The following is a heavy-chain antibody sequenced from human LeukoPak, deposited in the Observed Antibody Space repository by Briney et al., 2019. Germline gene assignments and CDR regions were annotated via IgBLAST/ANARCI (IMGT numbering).Heavy chain of an antibody. CDR2: IHYSGST. V-gene: IGHV4-59*01. Sequence: SGPGLVKPSETLSLTCTVSGGSISSYYWSWIRQPPGKGLEWIGYIHYSGSTSYNPSLKSRVTISVDTFKNQISLRLTSVTAADTAVYYCARRSSSWKNWFDPWGQGTLVTVSS. CDR3: ARRSSSWKNWFDP. J-gene: IGHJ5*02. CDR1: GGSISSYY. D-gene: IGHD6-13*01.